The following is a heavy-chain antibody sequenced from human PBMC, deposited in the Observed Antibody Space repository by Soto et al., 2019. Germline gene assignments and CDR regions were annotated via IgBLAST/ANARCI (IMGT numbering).Heavy chain of an antibody. Sequence: GASVKVSCKASGYTFTGYYMHWVRQAPGQGLEWMGWINPNSGGTNYAQKFQGWVTMTRDTSISTAYMELSRLRSDDTAVYYCARATIEENYDSSGYSLDFDYWGQGTLVTVSS. V-gene: IGHV1-2*04. CDR2: INPNSGGT. D-gene: IGHD3-22*01. J-gene: IGHJ4*02. CDR3: ARATIEENYDSSGYSLDFDY. CDR1: GYTFTGYY.